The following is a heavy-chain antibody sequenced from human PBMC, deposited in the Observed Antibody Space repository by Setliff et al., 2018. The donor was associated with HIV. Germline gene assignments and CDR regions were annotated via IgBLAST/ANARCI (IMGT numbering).Heavy chain of an antibody. V-gene: IGHV3-48*01. CDR3: ARDGGW. Sequence: PSETLSLSCAASGFTFSSYSMNWVRQAPGKGLEWVSYISSSSGTIYYADSVKGRFTISRDNAKNSLYLQMNSLRAEDTAVYYCARDGGWGGQGTLVTVSS. CDR1: GFTFSSYS. CDR2: ISSSSGTI. J-gene: IGHJ4*02. D-gene: IGHD1-26*01.